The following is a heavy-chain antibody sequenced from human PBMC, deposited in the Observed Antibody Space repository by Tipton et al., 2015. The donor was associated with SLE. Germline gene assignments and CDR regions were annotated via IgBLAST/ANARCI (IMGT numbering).Heavy chain of an antibody. CDR1: GGSFSGYY. V-gene: IGHV4-34*01. Sequence: GLVKPSETLSLTCAVYGGSFSGYYWSWIRQPPGKGLEWIGEINHSGSTNYNPSLKSRVTISVDTSKNQFSLKLSSVTAADTAVYYCAGKRALSSGYRYYYYGMDVWGQGTTVTVSS. CDR2: INHSGST. CDR3: AGKRALSSGYRYYYYGMDV. D-gene: IGHD3-22*01. J-gene: IGHJ6*02.